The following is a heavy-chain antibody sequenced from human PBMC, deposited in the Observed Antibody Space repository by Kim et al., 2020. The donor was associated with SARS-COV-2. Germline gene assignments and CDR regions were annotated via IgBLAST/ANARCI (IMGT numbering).Heavy chain of an antibody. J-gene: IGHJ4*01. V-gene: IGHV4-39*01. CDR2: FSYSGTT. CDR3: ARQAPRLLWFGALGDF. Sequence: SETLSLTCSVSGASIKNSDSYWGWIRQSPGKGLEWIGSFSYSGTTYYNPSLKSRVTKSVDTSNNHLSLTMRSATAADTALYYCARQAPRLLWFGALGDF. CDR1: GASIKNSDSY. D-gene: IGHD3-10*01.